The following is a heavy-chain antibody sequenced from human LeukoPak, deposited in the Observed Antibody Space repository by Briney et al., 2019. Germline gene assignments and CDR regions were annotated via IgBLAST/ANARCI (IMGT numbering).Heavy chain of an antibody. D-gene: IGHD2-15*01. CDR1: GFTFSSYG. CDR3: AKDRPSRGYGSGGDY. Sequence: GGSLRPSCAAPGFTFSSYGMPWVRQAPGKGLEWVAFIRYDGSNKYYADSVKGRFTISRDNSKNTLYLQMNSLRAEDTAVYYCAKDRPSRGYGSGGDYWGQGTLVTVSS. CDR2: IRYDGSNK. V-gene: IGHV3-30*02. J-gene: IGHJ4*02.